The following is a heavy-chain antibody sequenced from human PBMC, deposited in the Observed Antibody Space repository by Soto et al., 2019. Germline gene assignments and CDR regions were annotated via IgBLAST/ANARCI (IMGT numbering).Heavy chain of an antibody. CDR3: ARESIGCGGDCLDY. J-gene: IGHJ4*02. CDR2: ISTSGDAM. CDR1: GFTFSNYE. V-gene: IGHV3-48*03. Sequence: VQLVESGGGVVQPGRSLRLSCAASGFTFSNYEWNWVRQAPGKGLEWISYISTSGDAMYYADSVKGRFAVSRDNTMNSLYLQMNSLRAEDTAAYYCARESIGCGGDCLDYWGQGTLVTVSS. D-gene: IGHD2-21*01.